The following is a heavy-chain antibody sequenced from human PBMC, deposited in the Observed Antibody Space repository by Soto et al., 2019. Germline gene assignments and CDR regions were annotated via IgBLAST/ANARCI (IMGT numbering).Heavy chain of an antibody. Sequence: EVQLVESGGGFVKPGGSLRLSCAASGFTFRNAWMSWVRQAPGTGLEWVGRIASNADGGATDYAAPMKGRFTISRDESRNTLYLQMNSLKTEDTAVYYCTSLYYGHWGQGTLVTVSS. CDR1: GFTFRNAW. J-gene: IGHJ4*02. CDR2: IASNADGGAT. V-gene: IGHV3-15*04. CDR3: TSLYYGH. D-gene: IGHD4-17*01.